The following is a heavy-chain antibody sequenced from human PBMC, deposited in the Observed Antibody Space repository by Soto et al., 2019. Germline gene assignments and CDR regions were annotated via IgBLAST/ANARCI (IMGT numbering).Heavy chain of an antibody. V-gene: IGHV3-11*06. J-gene: IGHJ4*02. CDR3: ARDLRFSSTNYFDF. Sequence: VGSLRLSCTASGFLFTDYYMSWIRQPPGKGLEWLAYIDGSSDYTNSADSVKGRFTISRDNAKNSVFLQMNNLRADDTAVYYCARDLRFSSTNYFDFWGRGTLVTVSS. D-gene: IGHD2-8*01. CDR2: IDGSSDYT. CDR1: GFLFTDYY.